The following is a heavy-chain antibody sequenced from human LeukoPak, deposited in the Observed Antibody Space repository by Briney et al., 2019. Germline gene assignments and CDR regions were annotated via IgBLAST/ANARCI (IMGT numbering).Heavy chain of an antibody. D-gene: IGHD6-19*01. CDR3: ARGIYLYSSGWYYFDY. Sequence: SVKVSCKASGGTFSNYAISWVRQAPGQGLEWMGGIIPIFATANYAQKFQGRVTIAADESTSTAYMELSSLRSEDTAVYYCARGIYLYSSGWYYFDYWGQGTLVTVSS. J-gene: IGHJ4*02. V-gene: IGHV1-69*13. CDR1: GGTFSNYA. CDR2: IIPIFATA.